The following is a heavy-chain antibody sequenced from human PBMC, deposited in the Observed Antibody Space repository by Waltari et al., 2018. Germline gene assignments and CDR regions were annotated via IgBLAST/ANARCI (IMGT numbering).Heavy chain of an antibody. J-gene: IGHJ4*02. CDR3: AIGVYSSSWYNLHGGRPMYFDS. V-gene: IGHV4-59*13. D-gene: IGHD6-13*01. Sequence: QVQLQESGSGLVQPSETLSLPCTVSDGSINSYYWTWLRQPTGKGLEWMGVIHYSCTTKYDTSLRSPVTISLDTSKIQFSLKLMSVTAADTAVYYCAIGVYSSSWYNLHGGRPMYFDSWGQGALVTVSS. CDR2: IHYSCTT. CDR1: DGSINSYY.